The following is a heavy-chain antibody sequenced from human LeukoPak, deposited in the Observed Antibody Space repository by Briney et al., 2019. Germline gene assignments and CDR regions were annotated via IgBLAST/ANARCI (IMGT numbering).Heavy chain of an antibody. V-gene: IGHV3-7*03. CDR2: INQDGSAK. J-gene: IGHJ4*02. CDR3: ARDFES. CDR1: GLNFGNYW. Sequence: GGCLRLSCVASGLNFGNYWMDWVRQAPGKGLEWVDNINQDGSAKNYVDSVKGRFTISRGNAEKSLYLHMNSLRAEDTAIYYCARDFESWGQGTLVTVSS.